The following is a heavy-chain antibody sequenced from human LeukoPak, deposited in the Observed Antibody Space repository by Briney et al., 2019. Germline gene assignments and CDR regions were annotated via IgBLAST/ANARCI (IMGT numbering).Heavy chain of an antibody. D-gene: IGHD3-3*01. J-gene: IGHJ3*02. V-gene: IGHV4-59*01. CDR1: GGSINEYY. CDR3: ARGLLGVVMNTPGSLDI. Sequence: SETLSLTCTVSGGSINEYYWNWIRQPPGKGLEWIGYMYHSGSTNYNPSLKSRVTISIDTSKTHFSLNLNSVTAADTAMYYCARGLLGVVMNTPGSLDIWGQGTMVTVSS. CDR2: MYHSGST.